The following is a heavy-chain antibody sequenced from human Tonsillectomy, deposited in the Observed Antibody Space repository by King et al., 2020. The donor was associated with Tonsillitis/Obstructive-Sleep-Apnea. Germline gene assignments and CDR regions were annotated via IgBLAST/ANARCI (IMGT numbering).Heavy chain of an antibody. CDR3: ARTLGYYSSTSCYWTLWY. D-gene: IGHD2-2*01. Sequence: HVTLKESGPALVKPTQTLTLTCTFSGFSLSTSGMCVRWIRQPPGKALEWLARIDWDDDKYYSTSLKTRLTISKDTSKNQVVLTMTNMDPVDAATYYCARTLGYYSSTSCYWTLWYWGQGTLVTVSS. V-gene: IGHV2-70*15. CDR2: IDWDDDK. J-gene: IGHJ4*02. CDR1: GFSLSTSGMC.